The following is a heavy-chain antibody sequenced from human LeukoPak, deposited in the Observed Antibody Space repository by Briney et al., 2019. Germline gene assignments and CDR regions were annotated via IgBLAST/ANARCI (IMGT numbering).Heavy chain of an antibody. CDR3: ARRAYCGGDCYSGYYYYMDV. Sequence: ASVKVSCKASGYSFTGYYIHWVRQAPGQGLEWMGWINPNSGDTSYAQKFQGRVTMTRDTSISTAYMEVSRLTSDDTAVYYCARRAYCGGDCYSGYYYYMDVWGKGTTVTVSS. CDR1: GYSFTGYY. D-gene: IGHD2-21*02. V-gene: IGHV1-2*02. J-gene: IGHJ6*03. CDR2: INPNSGDT.